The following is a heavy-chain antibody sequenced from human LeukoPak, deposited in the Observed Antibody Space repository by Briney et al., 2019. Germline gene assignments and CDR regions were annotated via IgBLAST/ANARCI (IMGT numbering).Heavy chain of an antibody. V-gene: IGHV1-69*13. CDR3: AREAYCSSTSCYSKGMDV. CDR1: GGTFSSYA. Sequence: SVKVSCKASGGTFSSYAISWVRQAPGQGLEWMGGIIPIFGTANYAQKFQGRVTITADESTSTAYTELSSLRSEDTAVYYCAREAYCSSTSCYSKGMDVWGQGTTVTVSS. J-gene: IGHJ6*02. CDR2: IIPIFGTA. D-gene: IGHD2-2*02.